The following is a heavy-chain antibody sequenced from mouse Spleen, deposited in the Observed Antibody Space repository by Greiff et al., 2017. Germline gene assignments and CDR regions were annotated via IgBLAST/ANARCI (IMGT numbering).Heavy chain of an antibody. J-gene: IGHJ4*01. D-gene: IGHD1-1*01. V-gene: IGHV1-19*01. CDR2: INPYNGGT. Sequence: VQLQQSGPVLVKPGASVKMSCKASGYTFTDYYMNWVKQSHGKSLEWIGVINPYNGGTSYNQKFKGKATLTVDKSSSTAYMELNSLTSEDSAVYYCARRGHYYGSSDAMDYWGQGTSVTVSS. CDR3: ARRGHYYGSSDAMDY. CDR1: GYTFTDYY.